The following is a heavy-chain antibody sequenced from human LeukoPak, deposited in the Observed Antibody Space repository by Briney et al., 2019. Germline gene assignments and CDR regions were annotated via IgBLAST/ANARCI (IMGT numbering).Heavy chain of an antibody. D-gene: IGHD3-22*01. J-gene: IGHJ5*02. CDR1: SDSISNSAYH. Sequence: SETLSLTCTVSSDSISNSAYHWGWIRQPPGRGLEWIGTIYYNRGTYYNPSLKSRVTISVDTSKNQFSLKLSSVTAADTAVYYCARLLVGVTTTHSGDRWGQGTLVTVSS. CDR2: IYYNRGT. CDR3: ARLLVGVTTTHSGDR. V-gene: IGHV4-39*01.